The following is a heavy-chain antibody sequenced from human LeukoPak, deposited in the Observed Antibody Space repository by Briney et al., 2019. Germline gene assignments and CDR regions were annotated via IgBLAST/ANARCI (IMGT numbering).Heavy chain of an antibody. CDR2: ISYDGSNK. CDR3: AKDLTGMVRGEGAFDY. V-gene: IGHV3-30*18. Sequence: PGRSLRLSCAASGFTFSSYGVHWVRQAPGKGLEWVAVISYDGSNKYYADSVKGRFTISKDNSKNTLYLQMNSLRAEDTAVYYCAKDLTGMVRGEGAFDYWGQGTLVTVSS. CDR1: GFTFSSYG. J-gene: IGHJ4*02. D-gene: IGHD3-10*01.